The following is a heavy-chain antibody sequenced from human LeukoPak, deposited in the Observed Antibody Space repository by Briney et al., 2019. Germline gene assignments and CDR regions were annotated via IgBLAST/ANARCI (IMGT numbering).Heavy chain of an antibody. CDR2: IYYSGST. Sequence: SETLSLTCTVSGGSISSSSYYWGWIRQPPGKGLEWIGSIYYSGSTYYNPSLKSRVTISVDTSKNQFSLKLSSVTAADTAVYYCARNRVVALSNDAFDIWGQGTMVTVSS. CDR3: ARNRVVALSNDAFDI. CDR1: GGSISSSSYY. V-gene: IGHV4-39*07. J-gene: IGHJ3*02. D-gene: IGHD3-22*01.